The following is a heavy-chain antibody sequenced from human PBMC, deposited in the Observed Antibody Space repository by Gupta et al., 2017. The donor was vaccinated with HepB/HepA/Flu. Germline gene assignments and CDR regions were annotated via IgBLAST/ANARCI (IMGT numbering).Heavy chain of an antibody. V-gene: IGHV4-39*02. CDR1: GGSISSSGNY. CDR2: IYYTGST. J-gene: IGHJ2*01. D-gene: IGHD3-16*01. Sequence: QLQLQESGPGLVKPSETLSLTCNVSGGSISSSGNYWAWIRQPPGKELEYIGSIYYTGSTFSDPSLKSRVTISVDTSKNHFSLNLTSVTAADTAVYFCARAFGGWNWFFDLWGRGTLVTVSS. CDR3: ARAFGGWNWFFDL.